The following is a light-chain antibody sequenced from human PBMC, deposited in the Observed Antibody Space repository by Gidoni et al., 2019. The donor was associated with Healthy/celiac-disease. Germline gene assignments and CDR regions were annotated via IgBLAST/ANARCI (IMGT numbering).Light chain of an antibody. CDR1: QSVSSSD. CDR2: GAS. Sequence: DIVLTQSPGTLSLSPGERATLSCRASQSVSSSDLAWYQQKPGQAPRLLIYGASSRATGIPDRFSGSGSGTDFTLTISRLEPEDFAVYYCQQYGRGEYTFGQGTKLEIK. CDR3: QQYGRGEYT. J-gene: IGKJ2*01. V-gene: IGKV3-20*01.